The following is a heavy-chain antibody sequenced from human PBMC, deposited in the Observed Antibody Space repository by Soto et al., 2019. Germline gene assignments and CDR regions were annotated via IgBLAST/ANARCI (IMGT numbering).Heavy chain of an antibody. V-gene: IGHV3-48*02. J-gene: IGHJ1*01. CDR2: ISSSSSAI. D-gene: IGHD3-16*01. Sequence: GVSLRLSCAASGFTFSTYAMNWVRQFPGRGLEWVSYISSSSSAIDYADSVKGRFTVSRDNAKNSLYLQMNSLRDEDTAVYYCASDRSLGSNWYYYLESWGQGTLVTVSS. CDR3: ASDRSLGSNWYYYLES. CDR1: GFTFSTYA.